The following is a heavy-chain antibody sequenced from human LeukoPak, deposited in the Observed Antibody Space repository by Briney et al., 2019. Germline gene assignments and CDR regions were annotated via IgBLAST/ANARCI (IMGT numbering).Heavy chain of an antibody. V-gene: IGHV1-69*13. J-gene: IGHJ5*02. CDR2: IIPIFGTA. D-gene: IGHD1-7*01. CDR1: GGTFSSYA. CDR3: ARDLGVPAAEDNWNYVPWWFDP. Sequence: SVKVSCKASGGTFSSYAISWVRQAPGQGLEWMGGIIPIFGTANYAQKFQGRITITADESTSTAYMELSSLRSEDTAVYYCARDLGVPAAEDNWNYVPWWFDPWGQGTLVTVSS.